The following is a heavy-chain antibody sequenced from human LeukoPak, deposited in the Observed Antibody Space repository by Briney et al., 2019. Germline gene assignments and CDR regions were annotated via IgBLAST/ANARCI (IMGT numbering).Heavy chain of an antibody. Sequence: GGSLRLSCAASGFTFSNHFMHWVRQAPGKGLEYVSSIGPNGASTLYADSVKGRFTISRDNSKNALYLQLTSLRLEDTALYYCVKDLTGTWSFDYWGQGTLVTVSS. CDR3: VKDLTGTWSFDY. CDR1: GFTFSNHF. CDR2: IGPNGAST. D-gene: IGHD3-9*01. J-gene: IGHJ4*02. V-gene: IGHV3-64D*06.